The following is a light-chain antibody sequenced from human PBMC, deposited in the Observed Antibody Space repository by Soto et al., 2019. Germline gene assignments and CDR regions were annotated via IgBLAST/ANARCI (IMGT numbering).Light chain of an antibody. CDR3: AAWDDSLNGYV. J-gene: IGLJ1*01. CDR1: SSNIGTNA. V-gene: IGLV1-44*01. Sequence: QSVLTQPPSASGTPVQRVTISCSGGSSNIGTNAVNWYQQLPGTAPKLLIYNNNQRPSGVPDRFSGSKSGTSASLAISGLQSEDEADYYCAAWDDSLNGYVFGTGTQLTVL. CDR2: NNN.